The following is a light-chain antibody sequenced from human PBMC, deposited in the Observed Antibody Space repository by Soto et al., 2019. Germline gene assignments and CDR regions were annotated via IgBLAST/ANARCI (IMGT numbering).Light chain of an antibody. V-gene: IGKV3-11*01. J-gene: IGKJ4*01. CDR3: QQRKNWPPLT. CDR2: EAS. Sequence: EIVLTQSPATLSLSPGERATLSCRASQSVSSYLAWYQQKPGQAPRLLIYEASNRATGIPARFSGSGSGTDFTLTISSLEPEVFAVYYCQQRKNWPPLTFGGGTKVEIK. CDR1: QSVSSY.